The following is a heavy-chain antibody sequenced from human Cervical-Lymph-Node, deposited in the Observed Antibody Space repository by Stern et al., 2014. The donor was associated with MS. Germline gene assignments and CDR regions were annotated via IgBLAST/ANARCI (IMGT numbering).Heavy chain of an antibody. CDR3: ARDQRGITIFGVVTDYYYLGMDV. CDR2: IKPNTGGT. J-gene: IGHJ6*02. Sequence: QLVESGAEVKKPGASVKVSCKTSGYIFTGYYIHWVRQAPGQGLEWMAWIKPNTGGTKYAQKFQGRVTMSRDTSISTAYVELSSLTSDDTAVYYCARDQRGITIFGVVTDYYYLGMDVWGQGTTVTVSS. D-gene: IGHD3-3*01. CDR1: GYIFTGYY. V-gene: IGHV1-2*02.